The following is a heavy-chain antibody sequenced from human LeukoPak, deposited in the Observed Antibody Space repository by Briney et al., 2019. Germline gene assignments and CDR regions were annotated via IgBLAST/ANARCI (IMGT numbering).Heavy chain of an antibody. CDR2: FNSDGRSA. J-gene: IGHJ4*02. CDR1: GFTFSTYW. V-gene: IGHV3-74*01. D-gene: IGHD4-17*01. CDR3: ARGRYYLDS. Sequence: GGSLRLSCAASGFTFSTYWMHWVRQAPGKGLVWVSRFNSDGRSAYYADSVKGRFTISRDNAKNTLYLQMNSLRAEDTAVYYCARGRYYLDSWGQGTLVTVSS.